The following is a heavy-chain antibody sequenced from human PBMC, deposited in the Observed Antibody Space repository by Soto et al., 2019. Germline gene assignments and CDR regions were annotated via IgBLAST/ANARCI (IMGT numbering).Heavy chain of an antibody. J-gene: IGHJ6*03. CDR1: GFTFSSYS. V-gene: IGHV3-48*01. CDR2: ISSSSSTI. Sequence: VQLVESGGGLVQPGGSLRLSCAASGFTFSSYSMNWVRQAPGKGLEWVSYISSSSSTIYYADSVKGRFTISRDNAKNSLYLQMNSLRAEDTAVYYCARDKVPAALRSYYYYYMDVWGKGTTVTVSS. D-gene: IGHD2-2*01. CDR3: ARDKVPAALRSYYYYYMDV.